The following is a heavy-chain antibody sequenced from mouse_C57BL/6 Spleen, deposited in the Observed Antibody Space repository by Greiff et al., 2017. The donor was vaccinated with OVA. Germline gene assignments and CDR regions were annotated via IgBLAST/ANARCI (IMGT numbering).Heavy chain of an antibody. J-gene: IGHJ3*01. CDR2: IYPGSGNT. Sequence: VQLKESGAELVRPGASVKLSCKASGYTFTDYYINWVKQRPGQGLEWIARIYPGSGNTYYNEKFKGKATLTAETSSSTAYMQLSSLTSEDSAVYFCARGRGGSSFWFAYWGQGTLVTVSA. D-gene: IGHD1-1*01. CDR1: GYTFTDYY. V-gene: IGHV1-76*01. CDR3: ARGRGGSSFWFAY.